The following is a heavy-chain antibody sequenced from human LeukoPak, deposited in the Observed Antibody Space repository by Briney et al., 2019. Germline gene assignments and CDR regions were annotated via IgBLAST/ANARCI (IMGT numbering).Heavy chain of an antibody. CDR1: GGSISSYY. CDR2: IYYSGST. J-gene: IGHJ6*04. V-gene: IGHV4-59*01. Sequence: PSETLSLTCTVSGGSISSYYWSWIRQPPGKGLEWIGYIYYSGSTNYNPSLKSRVTISVDTSKNQFSLKLSFVTAADTAVYYCARDGLYGSGRNGMDVWGKGTTVTVPS. D-gene: IGHD3-10*01. CDR3: ARDGLYGSGRNGMDV.